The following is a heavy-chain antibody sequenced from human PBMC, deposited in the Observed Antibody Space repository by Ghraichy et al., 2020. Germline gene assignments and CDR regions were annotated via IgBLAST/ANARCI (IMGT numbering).Heavy chain of an antibody. D-gene: IGHD2-21*02. J-gene: IGHJ5*02. CDR2: INPSGGST. CDR3: ARGGYCGGDCYSPGPYNWFDP. V-gene: IGHV1-46*01. CDR1: GYTFTSYY. Sequence: ASVKVSCKASGYTFTSYYMHWVRQAPGQGLEWMGIINPSGGSTSYAQKFQGRVTMTRDTSTSTVYMELSSLRSEDTAVYYCARGGYCGGDCYSPGPYNWFDPWGQGTLVTVSS.